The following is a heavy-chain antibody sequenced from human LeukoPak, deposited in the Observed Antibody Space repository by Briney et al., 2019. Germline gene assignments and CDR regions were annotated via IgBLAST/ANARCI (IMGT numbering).Heavy chain of an antibody. CDR3: AKAGRESDFDY. J-gene: IGHJ4*02. CDR1: GFTFSSYA. D-gene: IGHD2-21*01. CDR2: ISSNGGST. Sequence: GGSLRLSCAASGFTFSSYAMHWVRQAPGKGLEYVSAISSNGGSTYYANSVKGRFTISRDNSKNTLYLQMDSLRAEDTAVYYCAKAGRESDFDYWGQGTLVTVSS. V-gene: IGHV3-64*01.